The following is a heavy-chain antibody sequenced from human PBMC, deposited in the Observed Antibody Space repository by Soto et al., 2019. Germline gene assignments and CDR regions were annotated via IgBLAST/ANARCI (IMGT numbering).Heavy chain of an antibody. CDR1: GFTFSSYA. J-gene: IGHJ6*02. V-gene: IGHV3-30-3*01. CDR2: ISYDGSNK. Sequence: QVQLVESGGGVVQPGRSLRLSCAASGFTFSSYAMHWVRQAPGKGLEWVAVISYDGSNKYYADSVKGRFTISRDNSKNTLYLQLNSLRAEDTAVYYCARENVLMVYAIRGYYYGMDVWGQGTTVTVFS. D-gene: IGHD2-8*01. CDR3: ARENVLMVYAIRGYYYGMDV.